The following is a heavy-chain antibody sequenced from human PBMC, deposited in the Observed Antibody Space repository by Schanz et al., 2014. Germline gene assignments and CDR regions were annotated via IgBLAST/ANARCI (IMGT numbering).Heavy chain of an antibody. Sequence: EVQLVESGGGLVKPGGSLRLSCAASGFSFSDYSMSWVRQAPGKGLEWVSSLSGGSSYIFYADSVRGRFTISRDNAKSSVYLQMNSLRAEDTAVYYCAKLDGYAYGSMGQEYFDYWGQGTLVAVSS. CDR2: LSGGSSYI. CDR3: AKLDGYAYGSMGQEYFDY. V-gene: IGHV3-21*01. J-gene: IGHJ4*02. D-gene: IGHD5-18*01. CDR1: GFSFSDYS.